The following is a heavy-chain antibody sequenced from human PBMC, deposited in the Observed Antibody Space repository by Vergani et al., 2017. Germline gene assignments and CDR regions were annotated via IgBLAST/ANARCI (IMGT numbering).Heavy chain of an antibody. CDR2: INHSGST. J-gene: IGHJ6*03. D-gene: IGHD2-2*02. CDR1: GGSFSGYY. Sequence: QVQLQQWGAGLLKPSETLSLTCAVYGGSFSGYYWSWIRQPPGKGLEWIGEINHSGSTNYNPSLKSRVTISVDTSKNQFSLKLSSVTAADTAVYYCARAILGYCSSTSXYTPYYYYYYYMDVWGKGTTVTVSS. CDR3: ARAILGYCSSTSXYTPYYYYYYYMDV. V-gene: IGHV4-34*01.